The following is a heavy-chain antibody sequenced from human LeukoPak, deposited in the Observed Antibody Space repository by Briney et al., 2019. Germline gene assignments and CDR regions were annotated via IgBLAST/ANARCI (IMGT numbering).Heavy chain of an antibody. Sequence: SETLSLTCTVSGYSISSGYYWGWIRQPPGKGLEWIGSIYHSGSNFYNPSLTISVDTSKNQFSLKLSSVTAADTAVYYCATSGLVGATLLFDYWGQGTLVTVSS. D-gene: IGHD1-26*01. J-gene: IGHJ4*02. CDR1: GYSISSGYY. V-gene: IGHV4-38-2*02. CDR2: IYHSGSN. CDR3: ATSGLVGATLLFDY.